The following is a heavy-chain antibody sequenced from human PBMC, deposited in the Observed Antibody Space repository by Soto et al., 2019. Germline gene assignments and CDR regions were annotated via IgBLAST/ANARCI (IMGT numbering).Heavy chain of an antibody. CDR2: IKQDGSEK. Sequence: GGSLRLSCAASGFTFSSYWMSWVRQAPGKGLEWVANIKQDGSEKYYVDSVKGRFIVFRDNARNTLYLQMNSLRAEDTAIYYCARDYGLYSGYEFDYWGQGTLVTVSS. V-gene: IGHV3-7*01. D-gene: IGHD5-12*01. CDR1: GFTFSSYW. J-gene: IGHJ4*02. CDR3: ARDYGLYSGYEFDY.